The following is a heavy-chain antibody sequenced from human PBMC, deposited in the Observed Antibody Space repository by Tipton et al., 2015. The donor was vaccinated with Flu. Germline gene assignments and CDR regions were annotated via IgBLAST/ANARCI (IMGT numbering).Heavy chain of an antibody. Sequence: LRLSCTVSGGSISSYYWSWIRQPPGKGLEWIGYIHYSGSTNYNPSLKSRVTISVDTSKNQFSLKLSSVTAADTAVYYCARGENDGAASSWFDPWGQGTLVTVSS. J-gene: IGHJ5*02. CDR1: GGSISSYY. D-gene: IGHD1-26*01. V-gene: IGHV4-59*01. CDR2: IHYSGST. CDR3: ARGENDGAASSWFDP.